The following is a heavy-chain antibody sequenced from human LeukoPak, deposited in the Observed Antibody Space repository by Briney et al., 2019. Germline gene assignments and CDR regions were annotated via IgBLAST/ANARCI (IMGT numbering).Heavy chain of an antibody. Sequence: SVKVSCKASGGTFSSYAISWVRQAPGQGLEWMGGIIPIFGTANYAQKFQGRVTITADESTSTAYMGLSSLRSEDTAVYYCARGRNYYDSSGYLNWFDPWGQGTLVTVSS. V-gene: IGHV1-69*13. CDR2: IIPIFGTA. D-gene: IGHD3-22*01. CDR3: ARGRNYYDSSGYLNWFDP. CDR1: GGTFSSYA. J-gene: IGHJ5*02.